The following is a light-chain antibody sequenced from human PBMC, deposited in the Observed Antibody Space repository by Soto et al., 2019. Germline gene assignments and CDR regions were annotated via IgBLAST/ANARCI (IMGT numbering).Light chain of an antibody. CDR1: SSDVGAYKF. J-gene: IGLJ3*02. V-gene: IGLV2-14*01. CDR2: EVT. CDR3: SSYSSTSTPWV. Sequence: QSALTQPASVSGSPGQSITIFCTGTSSDVGAYKFVSWYRHHPGRAPQVMIYEVTNRPSGVSSRFSGSKSGNTASLTISGLQPEDEGDCYCSSYSSTSTPWVFGGGTKLTVL.